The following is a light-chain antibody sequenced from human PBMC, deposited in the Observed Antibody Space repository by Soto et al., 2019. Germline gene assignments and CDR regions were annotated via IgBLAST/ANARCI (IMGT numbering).Light chain of an antibody. CDR3: SSYRRSSPYA. CDR2: QVT. Sequence: QSALTQPASVSGAPGQSITISCTGTTSDIGSYNYVSWHQQHPGQAPKLIVYQVTHRAYGLPDRLSAYRSGDTAALTISELQAGDEADYSCSSYRRSSPYAFCTGTKLTVL. V-gene: IGLV2-14*01. CDR1: TSDIGSYNY. J-gene: IGLJ1*01.